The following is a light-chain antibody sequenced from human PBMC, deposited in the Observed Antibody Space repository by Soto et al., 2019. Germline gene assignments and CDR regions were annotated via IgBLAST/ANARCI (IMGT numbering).Light chain of an antibody. CDR3: QHYNLYSPCT. V-gene: IGKV1-5*01. CDR2: DAS. CDR1: QSINAW. Sequence: IQITKSPSTLSASVGDRVTLACRASQSINAWLASYQQKPGKAPKLLIYDASSLQSGVSSRFSGSGSGTEFTLTISGLKPDDSATYYCQHYNLYSPCTFGQGTKVDIK. J-gene: IGKJ1*01.